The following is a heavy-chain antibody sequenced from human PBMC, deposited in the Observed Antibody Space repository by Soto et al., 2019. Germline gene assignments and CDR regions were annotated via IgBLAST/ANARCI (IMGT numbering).Heavy chain of an antibody. CDR3: AKDYYDSSGYNHYYYYYGMDV. V-gene: IGHV3-23*01. D-gene: IGHD3-22*01. CDR2: ISGSGGST. Sequence: GGSLRLSCAASGLTFSSYAMSWVRQAPGKGLEWVSAISGSGGSTYYADSVKGRFTISRDNSKNTLYLQMNSLRAEDTAVYYCAKDYYDSSGYNHYYYYYGMDVWGQGTTVTVSS. J-gene: IGHJ6*02. CDR1: GLTFSSYA.